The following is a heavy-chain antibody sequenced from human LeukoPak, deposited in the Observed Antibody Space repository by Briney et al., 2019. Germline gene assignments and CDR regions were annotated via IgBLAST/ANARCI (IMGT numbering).Heavy chain of an antibody. CDR3: ASGYDYVWGSYRYTGYFED. CDR1: GGSISSSNW. D-gene: IGHD3-16*02. CDR2: IYHSGST. Sequence: HPSETLSLTCAVSGGSISSSNWWSWVRQPPGEGLEWIGEIYHSGSTNYNPSLKSRVTISVDKSKNQFSLKLSSVTAADTAVYYCASGYDYVWGSYRYTGYFEDWGQGTLVTVSS. J-gene: IGHJ4*02. V-gene: IGHV4-4*02.